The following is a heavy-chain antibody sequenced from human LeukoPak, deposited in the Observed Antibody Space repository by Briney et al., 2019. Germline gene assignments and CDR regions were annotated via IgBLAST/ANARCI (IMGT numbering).Heavy chain of an antibody. J-gene: IGHJ4*02. CDR3: AKDDALIRFND. CDR2: ITGSGSYI. Sequence: GGSLRLSCAASGFTFNTYRMNWVRQAPGKGLEWVSSITGSGSYIYSADSVKGRFTISRDNSKNTLYLQIYSLRAGDTAVYYCAKDDALIRFNDWGQGTLVTVSS. V-gene: IGHV3-21*04. D-gene: IGHD3-3*01. CDR1: GFTFNTYR.